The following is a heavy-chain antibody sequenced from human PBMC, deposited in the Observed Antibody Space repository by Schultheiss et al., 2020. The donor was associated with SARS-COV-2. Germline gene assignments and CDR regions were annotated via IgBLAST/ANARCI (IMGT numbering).Heavy chain of an antibody. Sequence: SETLSLTCTVSGYSISSGYYWGWIRQPAGKGLEWIGSIYHGGSTYYNPSLKSRVTISVDTSKNQFSLKLSSVTAADTAVYYCARQLTRGYSYGHDYWGQGTLVTVSS. J-gene: IGHJ4*02. V-gene: IGHV4-38-2*02. CDR1: GYSISSGYY. CDR3: ARQLTRGYSYGHDY. CDR2: IYHGGST. D-gene: IGHD5-18*01.